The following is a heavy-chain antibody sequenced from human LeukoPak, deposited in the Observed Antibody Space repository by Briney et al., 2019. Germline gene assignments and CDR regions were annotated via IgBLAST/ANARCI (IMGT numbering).Heavy chain of an antibody. CDR2: ISDDGSIT. J-gene: IGHJ4*02. V-gene: IGHV3-74*03. D-gene: IGHD2-2*03. CDR3: ARTLDIVVVPAALNDY. Sequence: GGSLRLSCAASGFTFSRDWMHWVRQAPGKGLVWVSRISDDGSITTYADSVQGRFTISRDNAKNSLYLQMNSLRAEDTAVYYCARTLDIVVVPAALNDYWGQGTLVTVSS. CDR1: GFTFSRDW.